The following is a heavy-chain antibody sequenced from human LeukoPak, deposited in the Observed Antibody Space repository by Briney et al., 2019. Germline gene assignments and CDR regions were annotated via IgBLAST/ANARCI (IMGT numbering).Heavy chain of an antibody. CDR3: ARVSGRIQIWPQPFGDGMDV. V-gene: IGHV3-23*01. CDR1: GFTFSTYT. Sequence: GGSLRLSCAASGFTFSTYTMYWVRHPPGKRLEWVSIIGSSGGGIHYADSVKGRFAISRDNSRNTLYLQMNSLRLEDTAIYYCARVSGRIQIWPQPFGDGMDVWGQGTTVTVSS. D-gene: IGHD5-18*01. J-gene: IGHJ6*02. CDR2: IGSSGGGI.